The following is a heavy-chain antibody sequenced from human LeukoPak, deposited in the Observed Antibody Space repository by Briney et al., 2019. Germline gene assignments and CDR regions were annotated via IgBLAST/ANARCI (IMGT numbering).Heavy chain of an antibody. CDR2: IWYDGSNK. Sequence: PGRSLRLSCAASGFTFSNYGMHWVRQAPGKGLEWGAVIWYDGSNKYYADSVKGRFTISRDGSKNTLYLQMNSLRPDDTAVYFCAKPQVTANWYYFHYWGQGTLVTVSS. D-gene: IGHD2-21*02. CDR3: AKPQVTANWYYFHY. V-gene: IGHV3-33*03. CDR1: GFTFSNYG. J-gene: IGHJ4*02.